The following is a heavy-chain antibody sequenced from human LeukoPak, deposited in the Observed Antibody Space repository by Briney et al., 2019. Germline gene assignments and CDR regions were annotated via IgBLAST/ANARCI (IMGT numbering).Heavy chain of an antibody. CDR2: IRYDGSNK. V-gene: IGHV3-30*02. Sequence: GGSLRLSCAASGFTFSSYGMHWVRQAPGKGLEWVAFIRYDGSNKYYADSVKGRFTISRDNSKNTLYLQMNSLRAEDTAVYYCAKHLIVVVPAAIRIFEEYYYYYMDVWGKGTTVSVSS. J-gene: IGHJ6*03. CDR3: AKHLIVVVPAAIRIFEEYYYYYMDV. CDR1: GFTFSSYG. D-gene: IGHD2-2*01.